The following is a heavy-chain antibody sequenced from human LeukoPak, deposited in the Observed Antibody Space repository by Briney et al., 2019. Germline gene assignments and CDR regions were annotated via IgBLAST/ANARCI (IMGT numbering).Heavy chain of an antibody. CDR1: GFTFSSYA. CDR2: IKQDGSEK. D-gene: IGHD1-1*01. J-gene: IGHJ6*03. CDR3: ARAKTTTPVYYYYMDV. V-gene: IGHV3-7*01. Sequence: GGSLRLSCAASGFTFSSYAMSWVRQAPGKGLEWVANIKQDGSEKYYVDSVKGRFTISRDNAKNSLYLQMNSLRAEDTAVYYCARAKTTTPVYYYYMDVWGKGTTVTISS.